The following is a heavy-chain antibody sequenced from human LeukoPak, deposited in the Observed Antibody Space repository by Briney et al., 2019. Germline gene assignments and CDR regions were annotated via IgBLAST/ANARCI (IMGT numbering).Heavy chain of an antibody. D-gene: IGHD1-26*01. CDR2: IHYSGST. CDR1: GGSISSYY. Sequence: SETLSLTCTVSGGSISSYYWSWIRQPPGKGLECIGYIHYSGSTNYNPSLKSRVTMSVDTSKNQYSLKVTSVTAADTAVYYCARDGPTGPWGQGTQVTVSS. CDR3: ARDGPTGP. V-gene: IGHV4-59*01. J-gene: IGHJ4*02.